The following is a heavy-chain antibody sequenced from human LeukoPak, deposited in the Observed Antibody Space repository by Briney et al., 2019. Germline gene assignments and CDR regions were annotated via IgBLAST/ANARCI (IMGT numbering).Heavy chain of an antibody. CDR1: GGTFSSYA. CDR2: IIPVFGTS. D-gene: IGHD2-2*02. V-gene: IGHV1-69*13. J-gene: IGHJ5*02. CDR3: ARVTGGRYCSTTSYYMRGWFDP. Sequence: VASVKVSCKASGGTFSSYAISWVRQAPGQGLEWMGGIIPVFGTSNYAQKFQGRVTITADESTRTAYMELSSLRSEDTAVYYCARVTGGRYCSTTSYYMRGWFDPWGQGTLVTVSS.